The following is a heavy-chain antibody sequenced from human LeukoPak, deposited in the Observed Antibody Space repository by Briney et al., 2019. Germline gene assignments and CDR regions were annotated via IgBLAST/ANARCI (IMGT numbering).Heavy chain of an antibody. Sequence: GSLRLSCAASGFTFSSYWMSWVRQAPGKGLEWIGSIYYSGSTYYNPSLKSRVTISVDTSKNQFSLKLSSVTAADTAVYYCARDAGYEGVDYWGQGTLVTVSS. CDR1: GFTFSSYW. D-gene: IGHD5-12*01. CDR3: ARDAGYEGVDY. J-gene: IGHJ4*02. CDR2: IYYSGST. V-gene: IGHV4-39*07.